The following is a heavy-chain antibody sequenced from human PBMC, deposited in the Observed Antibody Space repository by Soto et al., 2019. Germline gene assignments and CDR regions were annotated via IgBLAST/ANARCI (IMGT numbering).Heavy chain of an antibody. V-gene: IGHV3-48*02. CDR1: GLPFGEI. CDR2: IGSSSTTI. J-gene: IGHJ4*02. D-gene: IGHD4-17*01. Sequence: EVQLVESGGGWFQPGGPWGLPVPAAGLPFGEIRWNWVARAPGKGLEWVSYIGSSSTTIYYADSVKGRFTISRDNAKNSLYLQMNSLRDEDSAFYYCARDSVTTVTTRSFDFWGQGTLVTVSS. CDR3: ARDSVTTVTTRSFDF.